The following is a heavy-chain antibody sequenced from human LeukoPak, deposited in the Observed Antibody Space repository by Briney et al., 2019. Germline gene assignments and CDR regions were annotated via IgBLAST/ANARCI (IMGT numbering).Heavy chain of an antibody. CDR2: ISSSGSTI. CDR1: GFTFSSYE. Sequence: GGSLRLSCAASGFTFSSYEMNWVRQAPGKGLEWVSYISSSGSTIYYADSVKGRFTISRDNAKNSLYLQMNSLRAEDTAVYYCARDGLEQQLAEYYYYGMDVWGQRTTVTVSS. CDR3: ARDGLEQQLAEYYYYGMDV. J-gene: IGHJ6*02. V-gene: IGHV3-48*03. D-gene: IGHD6-13*01.